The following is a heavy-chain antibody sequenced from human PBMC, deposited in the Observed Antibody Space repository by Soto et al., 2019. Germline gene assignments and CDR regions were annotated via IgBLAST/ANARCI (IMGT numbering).Heavy chain of an antibody. CDR1: GGSISSSSYY. V-gene: IGHV4-39*01. CDR2: IYYSGST. CDR3: ARHTPAISISDH. Sequence: QLQLQESGAGLVKPSETLSLTCTVSGGSISSSSYYWGWIRQPPGKGLEWIGSIYYSGSTYYNPSPKSRVTISVDTSKNQFSLTLSSVTAADTAVYYCARHTPAISISDHWGQGTLVTVSS. J-gene: IGHJ4*02. D-gene: IGHD2-15*01.